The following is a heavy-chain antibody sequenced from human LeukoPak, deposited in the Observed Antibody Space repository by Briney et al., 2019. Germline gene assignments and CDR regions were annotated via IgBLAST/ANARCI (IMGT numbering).Heavy chain of an antibody. CDR1: GDSISSSNYY. V-gene: IGHV4-39*01. J-gene: IGHJ4*02. CDR2: IFFSGTA. Sequence: SETLSLTCTVSGDSISSSNYYWGWIRQPPGKGVEWIGSIFFSGTAYYNPSLKSRVTISVDTSKNQFSLKLSSVTAADTALYYCARSQFGYSYGSFSYWGRGTLVTVSS. D-gene: IGHD5-18*01. CDR3: ARSQFGYSYGSFSY.